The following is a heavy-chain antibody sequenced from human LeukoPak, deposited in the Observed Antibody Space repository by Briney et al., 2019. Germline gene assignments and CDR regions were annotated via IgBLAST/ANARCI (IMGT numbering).Heavy chain of an antibody. Sequence: AASVKVSCKASGYTFTGYYMHWVRQAPGQGLEWMGWINPNSGGTNYAQKFQGRVTMTRDTSISTAYMELSRLRSDDTAVYYCASGDIVVVPTLDYWGQGTLATVSS. V-gene: IGHV1-2*02. CDR2: INPNSGGT. J-gene: IGHJ4*02. CDR3: ASGDIVVVPTLDY. D-gene: IGHD2-2*01. CDR1: GYTFTGYY.